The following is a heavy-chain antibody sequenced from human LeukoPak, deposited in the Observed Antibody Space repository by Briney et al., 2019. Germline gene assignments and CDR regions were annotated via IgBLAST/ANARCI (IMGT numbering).Heavy chain of an antibody. CDR2: ISYDGSNK. J-gene: IGHJ6*02. CDR3: ARDSKSLWFGDNRQNGMDV. Sequence: QPGRSLRLSCAASGFTFSSYAMHWVRQAPGKGLEWVAVISYDGSNKYYADSVKGRFTISRDNSKNTLYLQMNSLRAEDTAVYYCARDSKSLWFGDNRQNGMDVWGQGTTVTVSS. CDR1: GFTFSSYA. V-gene: IGHV3-30*04. D-gene: IGHD3-10*01.